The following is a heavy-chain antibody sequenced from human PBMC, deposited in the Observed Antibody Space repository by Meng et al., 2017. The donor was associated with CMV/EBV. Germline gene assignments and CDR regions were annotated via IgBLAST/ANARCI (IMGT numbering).Heavy chain of an antibody. CDR3: ARGVYCSSTSCYMPGYFDL. CDR1: GFTFSSYW. CDR2: INSDGSST. J-gene: IGHJ2*01. V-gene: IGHV3-74*01. Sequence: GESLKISCAASGFTFSSYWMHWVRQAPGKGLVWVSRINSDGSSTSHADSVKGRFTISRDNAKNTLYLQMNSLRAEDTAVYYCARGVYCSSTSCYMPGYFDLWGRGTLVTVSS. D-gene: IGHD2-2*02.